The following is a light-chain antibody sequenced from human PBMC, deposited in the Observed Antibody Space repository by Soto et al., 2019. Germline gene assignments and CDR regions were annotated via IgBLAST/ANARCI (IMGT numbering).Light chain of an antibody. CDR2: EVS. V-gene: IGLV2-23*02. CDR3: CSYAGSSFYV. J-gene: IGLJ1*01. CDR1: SSDVGSYNL. Sequence: LTQPASVSGSPGQSITISCTGTSSDVGSYNLVSWYQRHPGKAPKLMIYEVSKRPSGVSNRFSGSKSGNTASLTISGLQAEDEADYYCCSYAGSSFYVFGTGTKVTVL.